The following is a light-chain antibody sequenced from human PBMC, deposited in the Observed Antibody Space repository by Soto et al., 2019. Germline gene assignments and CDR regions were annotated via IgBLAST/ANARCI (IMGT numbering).Light chain of an antibody. J-gene: IGLJ2*01. CDR3: SSYTSSITLV. CDR1: SSDVGGYNY. CDR2: DVN. V-gene: IGLV2-14*01. Sequence: QSALTQPASVSGSPGQSITISCTGTSSDVGGYNYVSWYQQHPGKAPKRMIYDVNNRPSGVSNRFSGSKSGNTASLTISGLQAEDEGDYYCSSYTSSITLVFGGGTKLTVL.